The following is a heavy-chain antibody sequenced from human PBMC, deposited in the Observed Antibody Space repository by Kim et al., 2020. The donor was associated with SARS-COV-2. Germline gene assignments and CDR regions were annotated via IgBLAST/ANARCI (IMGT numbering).Heavy chain of an antibody. CDR3: ARENDILTGYSPGGISHAFDI. J-gene: IGHJ3*02. CDR2: IYHSGST. V-gene: IGHV4-4*02. CDR1: GGSISSSNW. D-gene: IGHD3-9*01. Sequence: SETLSLTCAVSGGSISSSNWWSWVRQPPGKGLEWIGEIYHSGSTNYNPSLKSRVTISVDKSKNQFSLKLSSVTAADTAVYYCARENDILTGYSPGGISHAFDIWGQGTMVTVSS.